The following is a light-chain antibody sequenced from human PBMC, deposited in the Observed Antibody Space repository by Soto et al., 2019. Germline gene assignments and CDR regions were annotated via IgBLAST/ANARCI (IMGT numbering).Light chain of an antibody. Sequence: DIVMTQSPDSLAVSLGERATINCKSRQSVLYSSNNKNYLAWYQHKPGQTPRLLIYDASTRATGIPDRFSGSGSGTDFTLTISRLEPEDFAVYFCQQYATSPLAFGGGTKVDIK. CDR1: QSVLYSSNNKNY. V-gene: IGKV4-1*01. CDR2: DAS. J-gene: IGKJ4*01. CDR3: QQYATSPLA.